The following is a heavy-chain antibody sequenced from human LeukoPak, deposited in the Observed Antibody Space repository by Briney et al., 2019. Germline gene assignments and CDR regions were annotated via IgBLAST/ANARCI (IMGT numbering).Heavy chain of an antibody. CDR3: ARVKLWFGESNDAFDI. CDR2: ISYDGSNK. J-gene: IGHJ3*02. D-gene: IGHD3-10*01. V-gene: IGHV3-30*03. Sequence: PGRSLRLSCAASGFTFSSYGMHWVRQAPGKGLEWVAVISYDGSNKYYADSVKGRFTISRDNSKNTLYLQMNSLRAEDTAVYYCARVKLWFGESNDAFDIWGQGTMVTVSS. CDR1: GFTFSSYG.